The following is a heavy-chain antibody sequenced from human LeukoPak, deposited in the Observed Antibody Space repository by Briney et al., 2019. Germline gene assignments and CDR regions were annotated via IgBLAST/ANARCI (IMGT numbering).Heavy chain of an antibody. CDR3: ARFTEQWRNLRYFDY. J-gene: IGHJ4*02. V-gene: IGHV4-59*12. CDR1: GGSISSYY. CDR2: IYYSGST. Sequence: PSETLSLTCTVSGGSISSYYWSWIRQPPGKGLEWIGYIYYSGSTNYNPSLKSRVTISVDTSKNQFSLKLSSVTAADTAVYYCARFTEQWRNLRYFDYWGQGTLVTVSS. D-gene: IGHD6-19*01.